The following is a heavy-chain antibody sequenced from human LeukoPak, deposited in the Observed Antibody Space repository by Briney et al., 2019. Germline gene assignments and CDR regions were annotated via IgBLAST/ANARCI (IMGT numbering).Heavy chain of an antibody. CDR2: ITTSATTI. CDR3: ARARGYCSGGFCYAYYFDY. J-gene: IGHJ4*02. D-gene: IGHD2-15*01. Sequence: GGSLRLSCAVSGFTFSGYYMSWIRQAPGKGLEWTSYITTSATTIYYADSVKGRFTMSRDNAKNSLFLQVNSLRAEDTAVYYRARARGYCSGGFCYAYYFDYWGQGTLVTVSS. V-gene: IGHV3-11*01. CDR1: GFTFSGYY.